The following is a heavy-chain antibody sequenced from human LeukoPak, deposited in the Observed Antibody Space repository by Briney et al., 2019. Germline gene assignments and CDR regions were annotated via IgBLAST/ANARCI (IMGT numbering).Heavy chain of an antibody. Sequence: GGSLRLSCAASGFTFSSYAMHWVRQAPGKGLEYVSAISSNGGSTYYANSVKGRFTISRDNSKNTLYLQMGSLRAEDMAVYYCARKGKDGYYFDYWGQGTLVTVSS. CDR3: ARKGKDGYYFDY. V-gene: IGHV3-64*01. CDR1: GFTFSSYA. CDR2: ISSNGGST. J-gene: IGHJ4*02.